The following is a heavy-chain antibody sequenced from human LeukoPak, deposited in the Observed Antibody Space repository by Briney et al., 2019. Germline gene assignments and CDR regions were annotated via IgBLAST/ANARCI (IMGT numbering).Heavy chain of an antibody. CDR1: GFTFSSYS. V-gene: IGHV3-21*01. CDR2: ISSSSSYI. Sequence: PGGSLRLPCAASGFTFSSYSMNWVRQAPGKGLEWVSSISSSSSYIYYADSVKGRFTISRDNAKNSLYLQMNGLRAEDTAVYYCARDIEQWPEYYFDYWGQGTLVTVSS. D-gene: IGHD6-19*01. CDR3: ARDIEQWPEYYFDY. J-gene: IGHJ4*02.